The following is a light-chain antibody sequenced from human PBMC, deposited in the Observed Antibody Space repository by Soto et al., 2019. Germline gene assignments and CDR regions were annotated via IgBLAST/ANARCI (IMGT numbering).Light chain of an antibody. CDR3: QQYGSSPPYT. CDR2: GAS. V-gene: IGKV3-20*01. J-gene: IGKJ2*01. Sequence: EIVLTQSPGTLSLSPGERATLSCRASQSVSTNYLAWYQQKFGQAPRLLIYGASSRATGIPDRFSGSGSGTDFTLTISRLEPEDFAVYYCQQYGSSPPYTFGQGPKLEIK. CDR1: QSVSTNY.